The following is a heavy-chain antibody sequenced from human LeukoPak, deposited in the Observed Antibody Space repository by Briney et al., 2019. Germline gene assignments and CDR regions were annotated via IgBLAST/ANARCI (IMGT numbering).Heavy chain of an antibody. D-gene: IGHD4-23*01. CDR3: AREGTYGGNSDWFDP. CDR2: INHSGST. CDR1: GGSFSGYY. Sequence: SETLSLTCAVYGGSFSGYYWSWIRQPPGKGLEWIGEINHSGSTNYNPSLKSRVTISVDTSKNQFSLKLSSVPAADTAVYYCAREGTYGGNSDWFDPWGQGTLVTVSS. J-gene: IGHJ5*02. V-gene: IGHV4-34*01.